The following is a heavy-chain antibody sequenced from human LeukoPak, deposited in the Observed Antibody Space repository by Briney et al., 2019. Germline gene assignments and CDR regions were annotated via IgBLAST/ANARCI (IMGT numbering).Heavy chain of an antibody. D-gene: IGHD6-19*01. CDR3: AKHNEPIAVADTTFDY. CDR2: ISGSGGST. J-gene: IGHJ4*02. V-gene: IGHV3-23*01. Sequence: GGSLRLSCAASGFTFSSYAMSWVRQAPGKGLEWVSAISGSGGSTYYADSVKGRFTISRDNSKNTLYLQMNSLRAEDTAVYYCAKHNEPIAVADTTFDYWGQGTLVTVSS. CDR1: GFTFSSYA.